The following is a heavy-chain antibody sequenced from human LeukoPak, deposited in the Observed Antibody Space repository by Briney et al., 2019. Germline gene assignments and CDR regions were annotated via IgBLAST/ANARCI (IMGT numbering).Heavy chain of an antibody. Sequence: PGGSLGLSCAASGFTFSRHWMHWVRQAPGKGLVWISRTNSDASDTNYADFVKGRFTISRDNAKNTVYLQINSLRDEDTAVYYCARICSSTDCLIPDWGQGTLVTVSS. D-gene: IGHD2-2*01. CDR3: ARICSSTDCLIPD. CDR2: TNSDASDT. J-gene: IGHJ4*02. CDR1: GFTFSRHW. V-gene: IGHV3-74*01.